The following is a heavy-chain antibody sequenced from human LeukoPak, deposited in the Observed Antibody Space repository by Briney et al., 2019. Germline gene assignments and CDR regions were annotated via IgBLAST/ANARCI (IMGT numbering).Heavy chain of an antibody. V-gene: IGHV3-48*03. CDR3: ARTYQLLSPLSDYFDY. J-gene: IGHJ4*02. CDR2: ISSSGSTI. CDR1: GFTFSSYE. D-gene: IGHD2-2*01. Sequence: PGGSLRLSCAASGFTFSSYEMNWVRQAPGKGLEWVSYISSSGSTIYYADSVKGRFTISRDNAKNSLYLQMNSLRAEDTAVYYCARTYQLLSPLSDYFDYWGQGTLVTVSS.